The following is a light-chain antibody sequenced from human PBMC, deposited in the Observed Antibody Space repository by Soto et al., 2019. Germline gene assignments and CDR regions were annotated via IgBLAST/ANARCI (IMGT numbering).Light chain of an antibody. CDR2: ANN. Sequence: QSVLTQPPSVSGAPGQRVTISCTGSSSNIGAGYDVHWYQQLPGTAPKLLIYANNNRPSGAPDRFSGSKSGTSASLAITGLQAEDEADYYCQSYDSSLSGFYVFGTGTKLTVL. CDR3: QSYDSSLSGFYV. CDR1: SSNIGAGYD. J-gene: IGLJ1*01. V-gene: IGLV1-40*01.